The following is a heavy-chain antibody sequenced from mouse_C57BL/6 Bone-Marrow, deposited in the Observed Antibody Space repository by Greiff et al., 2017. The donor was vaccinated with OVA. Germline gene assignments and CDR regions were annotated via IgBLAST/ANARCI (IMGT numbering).Heavy chain of an antibody. Sequence: VQLQQSGAELVRPGASVKLSCTASGFNIKDDYMHWVKQSPEQGLEWIGWIDPENGDTEYASKFQGKATITADTSSNTAYLQLSSLTSEDTAVYYCTTLYPSYYAMDYWGQGTSVTVSS. J-gene: IGHJ4*01. CDR1: GFNIKDDY. CDR3: TTLYPSYYAMDY. CDR2: IDPENGDT. V-gene: IGHV14-4*01.